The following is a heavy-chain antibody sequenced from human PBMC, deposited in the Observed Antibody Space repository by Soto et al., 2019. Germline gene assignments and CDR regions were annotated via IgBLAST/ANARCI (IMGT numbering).Heavy chain of an antibody. CDR3: ARDLAAGDH. CDR2: INPASGST. D-gene: IGHD6-13*01. J-gene: IGHJ4*02. CDR1: GYTFTHYY. V-gene: IGHV1-46*01. Sequence: QVQLVQSGAEVKKPGASVKLSCRTSGYTFTHYYIHWGRQAPGQGLEWLAIINPASGSTNYAQDFQGRVTLTTDTSTTTVYMELSGLRAEDTAIFYCARDLAAGDHWGQGTLVTVSS.